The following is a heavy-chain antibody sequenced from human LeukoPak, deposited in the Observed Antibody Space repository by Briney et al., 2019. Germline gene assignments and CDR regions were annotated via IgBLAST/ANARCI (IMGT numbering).Heavy chain of an antibody. CDR1: GFTFSDYY. CDR2: ISSSGSTI. V-gene: IGHV3-11*01. D-gene: IGHD6-13*01. Sequence: GGSLRLSCAASGFTFSDYYMSWLRQAPGKGLEWVSYISSSGSTIYYADSVKGRFTISRDNAKNSLYLQMNSLRIEDTAVYYCARAGSSWYSHFDYWGQGTLVTVSS. J-gene: IGHJ4*02. CDR3: ARAGSSWYSHFDY.